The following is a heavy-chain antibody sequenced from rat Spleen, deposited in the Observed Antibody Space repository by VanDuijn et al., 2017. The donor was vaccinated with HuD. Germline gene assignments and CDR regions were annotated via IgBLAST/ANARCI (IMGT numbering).Heavy chain of an antibody. CDR3: ARRAALRYYFDY. Sequence: EVQLVESGGGLVQPGRSLKLSCAASGFTFSDYAMAWVRQAPKKGLEWVATISYDGSSTFHRDSVKGRFSISRDDAKSTLFLQMDSVRSEDTATYYCARRAALRYYFDYWGQGVMVTVSS. J-gene: IGHJ2*01. CDR2: ISYDGSST. V-gene: IGHV5-7*01. CDR1: GFTFSDYA. D-gene: IGHD1-2*01.